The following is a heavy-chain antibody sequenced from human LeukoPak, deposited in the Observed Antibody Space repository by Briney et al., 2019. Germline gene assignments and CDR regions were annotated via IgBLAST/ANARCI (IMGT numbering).Heavy chain of an antibody. CDR1: GGTFSSYA. Sequence: ASVKVSCKASGGTFSSYAISWVRQAPGQGLEWMGRIIPILGIANYAQKFQGRVTITADKSTSTAYMELSSLRSEDTAVYYCARLQEWMYAFDIWGQGTMVTVSS. CDR2: IIPILGIA. J-gene: IGHJ3*02. CDR3: ARLQEWMYAFDI. D-gene: IGHD3-3*01. V-gene: IGHV1-69*04.